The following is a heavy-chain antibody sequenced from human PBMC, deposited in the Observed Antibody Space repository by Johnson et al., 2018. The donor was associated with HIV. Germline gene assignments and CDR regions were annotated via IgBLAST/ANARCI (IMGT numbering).Heavy chain of an antibody. D-gene: IGHD3-10*01. J-gene: IGHJ3*02. Sequence: VQLVESGGGVVQPGRSLRLSCAASGFTFSSYYMSWVRQAPGKGLAWVGFLRSKAYGGTPEYAAYVKGRFTISRDDSKSIAYLQMNSLRAEDTAVYYCGRDSRALLWFGERGDVSDIWGQGTMVTVSS. CDR2: LRSKAYGGTP. CDR1: GFTFSSYY. V-gene: IGHV3-71*02. CDR3: GRDSRALLWFGERGDVSDI.